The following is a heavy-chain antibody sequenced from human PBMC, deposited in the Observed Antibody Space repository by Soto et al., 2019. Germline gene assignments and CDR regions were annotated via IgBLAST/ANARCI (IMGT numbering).Heavy chain of an antibody. CDR3: ARSVGTLRMVTYHYSWLDS. D-gene: IGHD3-22*01. CDR2: ISVYNGKT. CDR1: GYDFDSYG. Sequence: QPHLVHSGGEVKKPGASVRVSCKAFGYDFDSYGITWVRQAPGQGLEWLGWISVYNGKTDYAQNFQGRGTTTTDTSTGTAYTELRSLRSDDTAMYYCARSVGTLRMVTYHYSWLDSWGQGTLVTVSS. V-gene: IGHV1-18*01. J-gene: IGHJ5*01.